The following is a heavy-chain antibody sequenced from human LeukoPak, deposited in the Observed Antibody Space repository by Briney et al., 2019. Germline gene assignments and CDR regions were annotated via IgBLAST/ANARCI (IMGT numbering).Heavy chain of an antibody. J-gene: IGHJ4*02. V-gene: IGHV1-8*01. CDR1: GYTFTSYD. D-gene: IGHD6-19*01. CDR2: MNPNSGNT. CDR3: ARDALYSSGWTYEPGYFDY. Sequence: ASVKVSCKASGYTFTSYDINWVRQATGQGLEWMGWMNPNSGNTGYAQKFQGRVTMTRNTSISTAYMELSSLRSEDTAVYYCARDALYSSGWTYEPGYFDYWGQGTLVTVSS.